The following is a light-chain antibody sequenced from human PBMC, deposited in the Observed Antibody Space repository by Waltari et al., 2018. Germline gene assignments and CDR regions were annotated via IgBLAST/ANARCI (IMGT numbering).Light chain of an antibody. CDR3: CAFAGRGFYV. V-gene: IGLV2-23*02. CDR2: EVS. CDR1: SANVGSYTL. J-gene: IGLJ1*01. Sequence: SALTQPASVSGSPGQSITISCTETSANVGSYTLLSWYQRHPGGAPKLLIYEVSERPSGVSIRFSGSKSGKTASLTISGLQPEDEADYYCCAFAGRGFYVFGTGTQVTVL.